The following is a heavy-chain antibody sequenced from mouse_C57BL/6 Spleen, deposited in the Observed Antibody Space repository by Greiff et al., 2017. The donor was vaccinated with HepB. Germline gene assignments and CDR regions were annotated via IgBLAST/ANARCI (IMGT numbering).Heavy chain of an antibody. CDR2: IYPGGGYT. D-gene: IGHD2-3*01. CDR3: ARDDGHYFDY. CDR1: GYTFTNYW. V-gene: IGHV1-63*01. Sequence: QVQLQQSGAELVRPGTSVKMSCKASGYTFTNYWIGWAKGRPGHGLEWIGDIYPGGGYTNYNEKFKGKATLTADKSSSTAYMQFSSLTSEDSAIYYCARDDGHYFDYWGQGTTLTVSS. J-gene: IGHJ2*01.